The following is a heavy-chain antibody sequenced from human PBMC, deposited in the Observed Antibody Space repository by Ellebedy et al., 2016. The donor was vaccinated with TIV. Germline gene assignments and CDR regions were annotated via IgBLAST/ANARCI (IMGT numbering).Heavy chain of an antibody. CDR2: IIPIFGTA. V-gene: IGHV1-69*13. CDR1: GGTFSSYA. Sequence: SVKVSCXASGGTFSSYAISWVRQAPGQGLEWMGGIIPIFGTANYAQKFQGRVTITADESTSTAYMELSSLRSEDTAVYYCARVSDYGGNLSGPRWFDPWGQGTLVTVSS. D-gene: IGHD4-23*01. J-gene: IGHJ5*02. CDR3: ARVSDYGGNLSGPRWFDP.